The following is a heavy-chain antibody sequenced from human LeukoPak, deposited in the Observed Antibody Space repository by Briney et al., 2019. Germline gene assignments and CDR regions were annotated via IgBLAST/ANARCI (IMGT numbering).Heavy chain of an antibody. V-gene: IGHV1-69*05. D-gene: IGHD3-10*01. Sequence: GASVKVSCKASGGTFSSYAISWVRQAPGQGLEWMGGIIPIFGTANYAQKLQGRVTMTTDTSTSTAYMELRSLRSDDTAVYYCARSTLYYYGSGSYRRLGLDAFDIWGQGTMVTVSS. CDR2: IIPIFGTA. CDR3: ARSTLYYYGSGSYRRLGLDAFDI. J-gene: IGHJ3*02. CDR1: GGTFSSYA.